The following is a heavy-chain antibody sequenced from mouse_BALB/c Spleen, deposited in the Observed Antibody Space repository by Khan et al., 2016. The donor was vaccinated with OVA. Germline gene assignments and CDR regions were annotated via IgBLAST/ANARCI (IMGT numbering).Heavy chain of an antibody. J-gene: IGHJ1*01. Sequence: EVQLLETGGGLVQPGGSRGLSCEGSGFTFSGFWMSWVRQTPGKTLEWIGDINSDGSAINYAPYIQDRFTIFRDNDKSTLYLQMSNVRSEDTATYFCMIYDGYDWYFDVWGAGTTVTVSS. CDR1: GFTFSGFW. CDR3: MIYDGYDWYFDV. V-gene: IGHV11-2*02. D-gene: IGHD2-3*01. CDR2: INSDGSAI.